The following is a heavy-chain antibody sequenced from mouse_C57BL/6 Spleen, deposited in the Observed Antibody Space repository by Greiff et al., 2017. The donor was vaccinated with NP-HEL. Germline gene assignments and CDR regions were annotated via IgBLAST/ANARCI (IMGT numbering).Heavy chain of an antibody. CDR1: GFTFSSYA. J-gene: IGHJ2*01. CDR2: ISDGGSYT. CDR3: AREGDGGYYFDY. Sequence: EVQLVESGGGLVKPGGSLKLSCAASGFTFSSYAMSWVRQTPEKRLEWVATISDGGSYTYYPDNVKGRFTISRDNAKNNLYLQMSHLKSEDTAMYYCAREGDGGYYFDYWGQGTTLTVSS. V-gene: IGHV5-4*01. D-gene: IGHD3-3*01.